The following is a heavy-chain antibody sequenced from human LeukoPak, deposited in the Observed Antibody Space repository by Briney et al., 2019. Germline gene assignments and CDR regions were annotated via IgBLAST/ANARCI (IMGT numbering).Heavy chain of an antibody. CDR1: GYTFSSYG. V-gene: IGHV1-18*01. J-gene: IGHJ5*02. Sequence: GASVKVSCKASGYTFSSYGISWVRQVPGQGLEWMGWISAYNGNTNYAQKLQGRVTMTTDTSTTTAYMELRSLRSDDTAVYYCARTSIAARDSEFDPWGQGTLVTVSS. D-gene: IGHD6-6*01. CDR2: ISAYNGNT. CDR3: ARTSIAARDSEFDP.